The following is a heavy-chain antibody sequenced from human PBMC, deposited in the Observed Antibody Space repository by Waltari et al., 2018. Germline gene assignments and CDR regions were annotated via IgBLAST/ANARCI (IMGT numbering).Heavy chain of an antibody. Sequence: QVQLQQWGAGLLKPSETLSLTCPVYGGSFSGYCWSLIRQSPGKGLEWIGEINHSGSTNYNPSLKSRVTISVDTSKNQFSLKLSSVTAADTAVYYCARVGYCSSTSCNDAFDIWGQGTMVTVSS. D-gene: IGHD2-2*01. J-gene: IGHJ3*02. CDR1: GGSFSGYC. V-gene: IGHV4-34*01. CDR2: INHSGST. CDR3: ARVGYCSSTSCNDAFDI.